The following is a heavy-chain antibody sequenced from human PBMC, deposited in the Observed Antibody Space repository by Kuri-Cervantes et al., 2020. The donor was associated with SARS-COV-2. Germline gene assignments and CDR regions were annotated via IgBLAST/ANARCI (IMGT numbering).Heavy chain of an antibody. CDR1: GFTFSSYS. CDR3: ASGVYEEWELPGEDY. Sequence: GGSLRLSCAASGFTFSSYSMNWVRQAPGKGLEWVSYISSSSSTIYYADSVKGRFTISRDNAKNSLYLQMNSLRDEDTAVYYCASGVYEEWELPGEDYWGQGTPVTVSS. CDR2: ISSSSSTI. D-gene: IGHD1-26*01. J-gene: IGHJ4*02. V-gene: IGHV3-48*02.